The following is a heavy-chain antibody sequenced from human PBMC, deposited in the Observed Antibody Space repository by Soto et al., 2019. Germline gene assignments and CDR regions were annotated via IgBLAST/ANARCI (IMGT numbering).Heavy chain of an antibody. Sequence: EVQLVESGGGLVQPGGSLRLSCAASGFTFSSYSMNWVRQAPGKGLEWVSYISSSSSTIYYADSVKGRFTISRDNAKNSLYLQMNSLRDEGTAVYYCAKTKGDFDWLFDYWGQGTLVTVSS. V-gene: IGHV3-48*02. D-gene: IGHD3-9*01. CDR2: ISSSSSTI. J-gene: IGHJ4*02. CDR3: AKTKGDFDWLFDY. CDR1: GFTFSSYS.